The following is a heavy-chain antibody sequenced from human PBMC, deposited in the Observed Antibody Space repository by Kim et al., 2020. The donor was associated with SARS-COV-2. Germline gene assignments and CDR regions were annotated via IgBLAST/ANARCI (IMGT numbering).Heavy chain of an antibody. CDR1: GFTFSDNH. Sequence: GGSLRLSCAASGFTFSDNHMDWVRQAPGKGLEWVGRTRNKAKSYRTEYAASVKGRFTIPREDSENSVFLQMNSLKPGDTAVYYCTSSRPGYRSIDYWGQGTLVTVAS. CDR2: TRNKAKSYRT. D-gene: IGHD3-3*02. V-gene: IGHV3-72*01. J-gene: IGHJ4*02. CDR3: TSSRPGYRSIDY.